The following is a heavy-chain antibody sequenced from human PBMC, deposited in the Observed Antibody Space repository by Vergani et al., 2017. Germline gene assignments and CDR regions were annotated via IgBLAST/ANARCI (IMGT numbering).Heavy chain of an antibody. CDR1: GGSIRSTFYY. D-gene: IGHD6-13*01. CDR2: IYYSGST. Sequence: QVQLQESGPGLVKPPGTLSLTCTVSGGSIRSTFYYWGWIRQPPGKGLEWIGTIYYSGSTYYNPSLKSRVTISVDTSKNQFSLKLNSVTAADTAVYYCARHKEQLVPGNYYYYYYMDVWGKGTTVTVSS. V-gene: IGHV4-39*01. J-gene: IGHJ6*03. CDR3: ARHKEQLVPGNYYYYYYMDV.